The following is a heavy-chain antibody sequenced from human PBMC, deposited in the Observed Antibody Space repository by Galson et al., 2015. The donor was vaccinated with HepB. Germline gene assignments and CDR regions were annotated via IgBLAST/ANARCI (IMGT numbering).Heavy chain of an antibody. D-gene: IGHD4/OR15-4a*01. Sequence: SLRLSCAASGFTFSGSAIHWVRQAPGKGPEWVGRIRSKGSNYATLYVLSLKGRFTIARDNAKNAVWLQMNSLRAEDTAVYYCATAEFGSGAYWTFEIWGQGTLVTVSS. V-gene: IGHV3-73*01. CDR1: GFTFSGSA. CDR2: IRSKGSNYAT. CDR3: ATAEFGSGAYWTFEI. J-gene: IGHJ3*02.